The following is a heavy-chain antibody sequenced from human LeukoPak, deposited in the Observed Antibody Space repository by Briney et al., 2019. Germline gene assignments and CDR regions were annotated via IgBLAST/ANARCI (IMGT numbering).Heavy chain of an antibody. CDR1: GDSVSSNSAA. V-gene: IGHV6-1*01. D-gene: IGHD2-15*01. J-gene: IGHJ6*02. CDR2: TYYRSKWYN. CDR3: ARDRRYCSGGSCSNYYYGMDV. Sequence: SQTLSLTCAISGDSVSSNSAAWNWIRQSPSRGLEWLGRTYYRSKWYNDYAVSVKSRITINPDTSKNQFSLQLNSVTPEDTAEYYCARDRRYCSGGSCSNYYYGMDVWGQGTTVTVSS.